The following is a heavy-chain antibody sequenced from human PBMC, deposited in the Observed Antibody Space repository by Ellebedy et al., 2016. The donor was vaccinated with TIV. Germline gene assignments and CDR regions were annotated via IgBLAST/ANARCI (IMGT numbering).Heavy chain of an antibody. D-gene: IGHD2-2*01. CDR3: ARDWGVGSTSPYDALDI. V-gene: IGHV3-74*01. CDR1: GFTFNSYW. CDR2: INSDGTST. J-gene: IGHJ3*02. Sequence: GESLKISXAASGFTFNSYWMHWVRQAPGKGLVWVSRINSDGTSTTYADSVKGRFTISRDNAKNTLYLQMNSLRAEDTAVYYCARDWGVGSTSPYDALDIWGHGTMVTVSS.